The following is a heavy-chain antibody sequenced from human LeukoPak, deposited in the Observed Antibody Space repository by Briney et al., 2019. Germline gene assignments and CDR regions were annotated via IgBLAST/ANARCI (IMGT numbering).Heavy chain of an antibody. V-gene: IGHV4-30-4*01. D-gene: IGHD7-27*01. Sequence: PSETLSLTCTVSGGSTASGDCFWSWIRQPPGTGLEWIGFIYYSGSTYHNPSLKSRVTMSVDTSKNQFSLKLSSVTAADTAVYYCARTSTGDRPRRYFNSWGQGTLVTVSS. CDR3: ARTSTGDRPRRYFNS. CDR2: IYYSGST. CDR1: GGSTASGDCF. J-gene: IGHJ4*02.